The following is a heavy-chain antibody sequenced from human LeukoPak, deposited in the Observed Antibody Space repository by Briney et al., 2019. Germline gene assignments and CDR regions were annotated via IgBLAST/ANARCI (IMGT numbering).Heavy chain of an antibody. V-gene: IGHV3-9*01. D-gene: IGHD3-3*01. CDR3: AKDMGVKTYYDFWSGYNRESLASFDI. CDR1: GFTFDDYA. CDR2: ISWNSGSI. Sequence: GRSLRLSCAASGFTFDDYAMHWVRQAPGKGLEWVSGISWNSGSIGYADSVKGRFTISRDNAKNSLYLQMNSLRAEDTALYYCAKDMGVKTYYDFWSGYNRESLASFDIWGQGTMVTVSS. J-gene: IGHJ3*02.